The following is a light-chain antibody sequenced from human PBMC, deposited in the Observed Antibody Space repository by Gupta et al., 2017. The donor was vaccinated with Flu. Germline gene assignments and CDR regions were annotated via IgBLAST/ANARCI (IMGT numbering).Light chain of an antibody. J-gene: IGKJ4*01. Sequence: DIQMTQSPSSLSASVGDRVTITCQASQDISNYLNWYQQIPGKAPKLLIYDASNLETGVPSRFSGSGSGTDFTFTISSLQPEDIATYYCQQDDNLPLTFGGGTKVEIK. CDR2: DAS. CDR1: QDISNY. V-gene: IGKV1-33*01. CDR3: QQDDNLPLT.